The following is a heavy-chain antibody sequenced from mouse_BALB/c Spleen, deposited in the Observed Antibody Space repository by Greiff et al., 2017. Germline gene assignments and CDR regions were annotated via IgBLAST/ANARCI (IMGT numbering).Heavy chain of an antibody. CDR2: ISSGSSTI. CDR1: GFTFSSFG. CDR3: ARDEGAY. Sequence: EVKVVESGGGLVKPGGSLKLSCAASGFTFSSFGMHWVRQAPEKGLEWVAYISSGSSTIYYADTVKGRFTISRDNPKNTLFLQMTSLRSEDTAMYYCARDEGAYWGQGTLVTVSA. V-gene: IGHV5-17*02. J-gene: IGHJ3*01.